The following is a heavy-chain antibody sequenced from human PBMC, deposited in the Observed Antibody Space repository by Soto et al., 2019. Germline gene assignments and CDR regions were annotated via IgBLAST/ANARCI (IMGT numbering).Heavy chain of an antibody. Sequence: QVQLVESGGGVVQPGRSLRLSCAASAFTFSSYAMHWVRQAPGKGLEWLTDISYDGSNKYYADSVKGRFTISRDNSKNXLXLXXNRLRPDDTAIYYCARVWGGDDFWSPHTKPPLFDPWGQGTLVTVSS. CDR2: ISYDGSNK. V-gene: IGHV3-30-3*01. CDR1: AFTFSSYA. J-gene: IGHJ5*02. D-gene: IGHD3-3*01. CDR3: ARVWGGDDFWSPHTKPPLFDP.